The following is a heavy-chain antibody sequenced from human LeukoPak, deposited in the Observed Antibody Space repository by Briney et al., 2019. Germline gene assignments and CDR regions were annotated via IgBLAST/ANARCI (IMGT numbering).Heavy chain of an antibody. J-gene: IGHJ3*02. CDR2: IKQDGGEK. CDR1: GFTFTDYW. V-gene: IGHV3-7*03. CDR3: AKDRRTLDAFDI. Sequence: PGGSLRLSCAASGFTFTDYWMTWVRQAPGKGLEWVAHIKQDGGEKYYVDSVKGRFTISRDNSKNTLYLQMNSLRAEDTAVYYCAKDRRTLDAFDIWGQGTMVTVSS. D-gene: IGHD2-15*01.